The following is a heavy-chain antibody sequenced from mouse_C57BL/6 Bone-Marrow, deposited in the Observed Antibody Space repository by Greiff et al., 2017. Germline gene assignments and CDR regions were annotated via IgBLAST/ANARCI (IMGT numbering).Heavy chain of an antibody. Sequence: QVQLKESGPELVKPGASVKISCKASGYAFSSSWMNWVKQRPGKGLEWIGRIYPGDGDTNYNGKFKGKATLTADKSSSTAYMQLSSLTSEDSAVYFCASFYSGNYRDYWGQGTTLTVSS. CDR2: IYPGDGDT. J-gene: IGHJ2*01. D-gene: IGHD1-3*01. CDR1: GYAFSSSW. CDR3: ASFYSGNYRDY. V-gene: IGHV1-82*01.